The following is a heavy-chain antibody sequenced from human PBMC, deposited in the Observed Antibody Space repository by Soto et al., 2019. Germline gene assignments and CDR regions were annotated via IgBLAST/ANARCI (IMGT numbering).Heavy chain of an antibody. CDR1: GGTFSSYA. CDR2: IIPIFGTA. V-gene: IGHV1-69*13. D-gene: IGHD1-26*01. J-gene: IGHJ4*02. Sequence: ASVKVSCKASGGTFSSYAISWVRQAPGQGLEWMGGIIPIFGTANYAQKFQGRVTITADESTSTAYMELSSLRSEDTAVYYCARVPSIVGATNYFDYWGQGTLVTVSS. CDR3: ARVPSIVGATNYFDY.